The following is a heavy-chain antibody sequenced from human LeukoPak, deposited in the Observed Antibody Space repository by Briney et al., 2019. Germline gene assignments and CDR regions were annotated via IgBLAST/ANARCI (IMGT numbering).Heavy chain of an antibody. CDR2: IYSGGST. D-gene: IGHD6-13*01. J-gene: IGHJ4*02. Sequence: GESLRLSCAASGFTVSSNYMSWVRQAPGEGLEWVSVIYSGGSTYYADSVKGRFTISRDNSKNTLYLQMNSLRAEDTAVYYCAGKLYSSSWSSFDYWGQGTLVTVSS. V-gene: IGHV3-53*01. CDR3: AGKLYSSSWSSFDY. CDR1: GFTVSSNY.